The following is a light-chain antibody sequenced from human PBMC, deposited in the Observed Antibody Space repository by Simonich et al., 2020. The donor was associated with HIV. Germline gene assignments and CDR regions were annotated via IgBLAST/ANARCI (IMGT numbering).Light chain of an antibody. V-gene: IGKV2-28*01. CDR1: QSLLPSDVFHY. J-gene: IGKJ3*01. Sequence: DIVMTQSPLSLSVTPGEPASISCRSSQSLLPSDVFHYLDWYLQRPGQSPQLLIYLGSHRASGVPDRFSGSGSGTDFTLKISRVEAEDVGVYYCMQAVQRKFTFGPGTKVDIK. CDR3: MQAVQRKFT. CDR2: LGS.